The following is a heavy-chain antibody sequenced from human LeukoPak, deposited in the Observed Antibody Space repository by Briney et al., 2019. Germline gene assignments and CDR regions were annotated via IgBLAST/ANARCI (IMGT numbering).Heavy chain of an antibody. J-gene: IGHJ4*02. CDR1: GGTFSSYA. D-gene: IGHD1-20*01. CDR2: IIPIFGTA. Sequence: SVKVSCKASGGTFSSYAISWVRQAPGQGLEWMGGIIPIFGTANYAQKFQGRVTITADESTSTAYMELSSLRSEDTAVYYCARAYNWNDKFDYWGQGTLVTVSS. V-gene: IGHV1-69*13. CDR3: ARAYNWNDKFDY.